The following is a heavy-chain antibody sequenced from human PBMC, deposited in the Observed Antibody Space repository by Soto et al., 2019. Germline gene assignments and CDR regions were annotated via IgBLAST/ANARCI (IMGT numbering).Heavy chain of an antibody. J-gene: IGHJ3*02. D-gene: IGHD3-22*01. V-gene: IGHV3-74*01. Sequence: EVQLVESGGGLVQPGGSLRLSCAASGFTFSSYWMHWVRQAPGKGLVWVSRINSDGSSTSYADSVKGRFTISRDNAKKTLYLQMNSLRAEDTAVYYCAREGGYYEGDAFDIWGQGTMVTVSS. CDR2: INSDGSST. CDR3: AREGGYYEGDAFDI. CDR1: GFTFSSYW.